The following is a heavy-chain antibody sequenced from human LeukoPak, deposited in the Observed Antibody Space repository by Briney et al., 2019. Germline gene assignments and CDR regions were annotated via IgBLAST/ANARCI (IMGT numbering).Heavy chain of an antibody. CDR3: ARDLSRRYSIDY. CDR1: GFTFNSYA. Sequence: PGRSLRLSCAASGFTFNSYAIHWVRQAPGKGLEWVAFISYDGNNKYYADSVKGRFTISGDNSKNTLSLQMDSLRPDDTAVYYCARDLSRRYSIDYWGQGTLVTVSS. D-gene: IGHD2-15*01. J-gene: IGHJ4*02. V-gene: IGHV3-30-3*01. CDR2: ISYDGNNK.